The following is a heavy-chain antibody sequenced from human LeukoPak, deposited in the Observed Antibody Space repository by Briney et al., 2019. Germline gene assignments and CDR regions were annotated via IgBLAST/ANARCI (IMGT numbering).Heavy chain of an antibody. J-gene: IGHJ5*02. Sequence: SETLSLTCSVSGGSISTYYWSWIRQSPGKGLEWLGYIYDTGSTKYNPSLESRVTISVDTSNNQISLKLRSVTAADTAMYYCARRDYNNYGRWFDPWGQGTLVTVTT. V-gene: IGHV4-59*08. CDR3: ARRDYNNYGRWFDP. D-gene: IGHD4-11*01. CDR1: GGSISTYY. CDR2: IYDTGST.